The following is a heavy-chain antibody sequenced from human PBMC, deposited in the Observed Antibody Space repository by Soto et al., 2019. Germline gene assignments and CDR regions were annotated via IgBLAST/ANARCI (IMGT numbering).Heavy chain of an antibody. J-gene: IGHJ6*02. V-gene: IGHV3-23*01. Sequence: GGSLRLSCAASGFTFSSYAMSWVRQAPGKGLEWVSAISGSGGSTYYTDSVKGRFTISRDNSKNTLYLQMNSLRAEDTAVYYCAKALRFLEWLLSKDYYYYGMDVWGQGTTVTVSS. CDR1: GFTFSSYA. D-gene: IGHD3-3*01. CDR2: ISGSGGST. CDR3: AKALRFLEWLLSKDYYYYGMDV.